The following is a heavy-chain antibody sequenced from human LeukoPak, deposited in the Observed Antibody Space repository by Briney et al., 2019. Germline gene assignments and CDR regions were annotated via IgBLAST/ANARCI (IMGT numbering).Heavy chain of an antibody. J-gene: IGHJ4*02. V-gene: IGHV3-74*01. CDR2: INSDGSWT. CDR3: VSFYETY. CDR1: GNYW. D-gene: IGHD2/OR15-2a*01. Sequence: GGSLRLSCAASGNYWMHWVRQAPGKGLVWVSHINSDGSWTSYADSVKGRFTISKGNAKNTVYLQMNSLRAEDTAVYYCVSFYETYWGRGTLVTVSS.